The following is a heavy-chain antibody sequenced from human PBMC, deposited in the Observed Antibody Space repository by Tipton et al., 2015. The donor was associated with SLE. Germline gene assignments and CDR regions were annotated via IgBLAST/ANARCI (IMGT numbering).Heavy chain of an antibody. Sequence: TLSLTCTVSGGSINNSYYYWAWIRQPPGKGLEWIGSIYYSGNTHYSPSLRSRVTISIDTSKNQFPLRLTSVTAADTAVYYCARDGDAIVGTTGAFDIWGQGTMVTVSA. CDR3: ARDGDAIVGTTGAFDI. D-gene: IGHD1-14*01. CDR2: IYYSGNT. CDR1: GGSINNSYYY. J-gene: IGHJ3*02. V-gene: IGHV4-39*06.